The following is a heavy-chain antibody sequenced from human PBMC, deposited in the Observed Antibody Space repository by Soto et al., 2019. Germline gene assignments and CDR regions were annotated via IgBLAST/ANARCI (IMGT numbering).Heavy chain of an antibody. V-gene: IGHV4-59*01. Sequence: PSDTLSLTCTVSGGSINDYYWSWTRQPPGKGLEWIAYGLRPDYTGYNPSLRNRVTISSDTSKDQFSLRLISVTAADTAVYYCVAGPARAKSAYWGQGTLVTVSS. J-gene: IGHJ4*01. CDR3: VAGPARAKSAY. CDR2: GLRPDYT. CDR1: GGSINDYY.